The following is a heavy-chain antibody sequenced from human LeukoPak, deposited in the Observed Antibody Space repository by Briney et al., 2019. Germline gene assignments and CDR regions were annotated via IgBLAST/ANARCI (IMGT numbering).Heavy chain of an antibody. CDR2: INHSGST. J-gene: IGHJ4*02. CDR1: GGSFSGYY. CDR3: ARDSQGFDY. V-gene: IGHV4-34*01. Sequence: SETLSLTCAVYGGSFSGYYRSWIRQPPGKGLEWIGEINHSGSTNYNPSLKSRVTISVDTSKNQFSLKLSSVTAADTAVYYCARDSQGFDYWGQGTLVTVSS.